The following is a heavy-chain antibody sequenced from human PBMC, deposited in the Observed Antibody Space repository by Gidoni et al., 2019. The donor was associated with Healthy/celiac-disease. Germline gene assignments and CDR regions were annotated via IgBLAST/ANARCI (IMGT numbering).Heavy chain of an antibody. V-gene: IGHV3-21*01. CDR2: ISSSSSYI. J-gene: IGHJ6*02. CDR1: CFTFSSYS. Sequence: EVQLVESGGGLVKPGGSLSLSCPASCFTFSSYSLNWVRQVPGKGLEWVSSISSSSSYIYYADSVKGRFTISRDNAKNSLYLQMNSLRAEDTAVYYCARASDTAMAYYYYYGMDVWGQGTTVTVSS. D-gene: IGHD5-18*01. CDR3: ARASDTAMAYYYYYGMDV.